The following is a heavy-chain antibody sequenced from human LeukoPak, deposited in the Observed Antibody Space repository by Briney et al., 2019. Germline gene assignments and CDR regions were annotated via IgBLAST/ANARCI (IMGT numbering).Heavy chain of an antibody. D-gene: IGHD4-23*01. J-gene: IGHJ4*02. V-gene: IGHV3-7*01. CDR2: IRQDDSEK. CDR1: GFTFSDYW. CDR3: ATDREVGTWEPRFNY. Sequence: GGSLRLSCSASGFTFSDYWMMWVRQAPGKGLEWVGNIRQDDSEKNYVDSVKGRFTISRDNAKSSLYLQMNSLRAEDTAIYSCATDREVGTWEPRFNYWGQGTLVTVSS.